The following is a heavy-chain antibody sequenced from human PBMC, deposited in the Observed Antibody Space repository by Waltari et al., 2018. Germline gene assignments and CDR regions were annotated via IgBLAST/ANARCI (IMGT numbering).Heavy chain of an antibody. CDR2: AFHSGVT. Sequence: QVQLQESGPSLVKPSEKLSVTCDVSPGSISSTESWWSWVRQSPEKGLEWIGAAFHSGVTNYNPSLASRVTIFVDKSKDRLILWLTSVTAADTGVYYCAKNGHYNLESRGPGTLITVSS. CDR3: AKNGHYNLES. D-gene: IGHD3-22*01. J-gene: IGHJ4*02. V-gene: IGHV4-4*02. CDR1: PGSISSTESW.